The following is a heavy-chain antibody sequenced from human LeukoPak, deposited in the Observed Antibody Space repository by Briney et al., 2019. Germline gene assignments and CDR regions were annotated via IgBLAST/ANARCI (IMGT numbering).Heavy chain of an antibody. Sequence: ASVKVSCKVSGYTLTELSMHWVRQAPGKGLEWMGGFDPEDGETIYAQKFQGRVTMTEDTSTDTAYMELRSLKSDDTAVYYCASLKNYYDSSGYLVTDAFDIWGQGTMVTVSS. CDR1: GYTLTELS. J-gene: IGHJ3*02. CDR2: FDPEDGET. D-gene: IGHD3-22*01. V-gene: IGHV1-24*01. CDR3: ASLKNYYDSSGYLVTDAFDI.